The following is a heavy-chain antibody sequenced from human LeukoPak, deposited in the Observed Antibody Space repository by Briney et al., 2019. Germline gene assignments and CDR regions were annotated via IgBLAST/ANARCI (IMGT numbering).Heavy chain of an antibody. D-gene: IGHD6-19*01. Sequence: SETLSLTCTVSGGSISSGDYYWSWIRQPPGKGLEWIGYIYYSGSTYYNPSLKSRVTISVDTSKNQFSLKLSSVTAADTAVYYRARGPPEWLAFDYWGQGTLVTVSS. CDR3: ARGPPEWLAFDY. CDR1: GGSISSGDYY. CDR2: IYYSGST. J-gene: IGHJ4*02. V-gene: IGHV4-30-4*08.